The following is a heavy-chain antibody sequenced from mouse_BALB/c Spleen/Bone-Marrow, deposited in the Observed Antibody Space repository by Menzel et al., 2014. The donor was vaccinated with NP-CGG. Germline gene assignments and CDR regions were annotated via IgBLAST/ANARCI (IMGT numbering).Heavy chain of an antibody. D-gene: IGHD2-1*01. CDR3: ARGLDYGNYGPGFAY. CDR2: INSNGGST. Sequence: EVMLVESGGGLVQPRGSLKLSCAASGFTFSWFGMSWVRQTPDKRLELVATINSNGGSTYYPDSVKGRFTISRDNAKNTLYLQMSSLKSEDTAMYYCARGLDYGNYGPGFAYWGQGTLVTVSA. V-gene: IGHV5-6-3*01. CDR1: GFTFSWFG. J-gene: IGHJ3*01.